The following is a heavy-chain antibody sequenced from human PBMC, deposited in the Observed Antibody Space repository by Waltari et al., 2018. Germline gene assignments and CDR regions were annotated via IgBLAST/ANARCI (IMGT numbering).Heavy chain of an antibody. CDR2: IYYSGST. V-gene: IGHV4-39*01. CDR1: GGSLRSGRFY. J-gene: IGHJ5*02. CDR3: ARHWKRSGYRFDP. Sequence: QLRLQESGPGLVQPSENLSPTSCVSGGSLRSGRFYWGWIRQSPGKGLEWIGSIYYSGSTYYNPTLESRVTISGDTSKNEFSLKLSSVTAADTAVYYCARHWKRSGYRFDPWGQGTLVTVSS. D-gene: IGHD5-12*01.